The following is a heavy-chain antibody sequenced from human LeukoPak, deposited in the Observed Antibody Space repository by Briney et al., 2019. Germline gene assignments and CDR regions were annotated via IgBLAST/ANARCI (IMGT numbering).Heavy chain of an antibody. D-gene: IGHD2-2*01. CDR2: ISGSGGST. CDR1: EFTFSSYA. J-gene: IGHJ4*02. Sequence: GGSLRLSCAASEFTFSSYAMSWVRQAPGKGLEWVSAISGSGGSTYYADSVKGRFTISRDNSKNTLYLQMNSLRADDTAVYYCAKTPPVVPAAYDFWGQGTLVTVSS. V-gene: IGHV3-23*01. CDR3: AKTPPVVPAAYDF.